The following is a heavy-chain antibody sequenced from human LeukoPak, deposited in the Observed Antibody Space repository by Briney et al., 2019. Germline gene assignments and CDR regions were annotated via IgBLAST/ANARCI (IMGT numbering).Heavy chain of an antibody. J-gene: IGHJ4*02. CDR3: ARGRLGGSGSYYNVLDY. V-gene: IGHV4-59*01. Sequence: SETLPLTCTVLGGSISSSYWSWIRQLPGKGLKWIGYISYSGSTNYNPSLKSRVTISVDTSRNQFSLKLSSVTAADTAVYYCARGRLGGSGSYYNVLDYWGQGTLVTVSS. CDR2: ISYSGST. D-gene: IGHD3-10*01. CDR1: GGSISSSY.